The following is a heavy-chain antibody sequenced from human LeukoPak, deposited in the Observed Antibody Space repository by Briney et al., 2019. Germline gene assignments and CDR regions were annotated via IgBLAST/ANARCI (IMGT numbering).Heavy chain of an antibody. CDR1: GGSFSGYY. Sequence: SETLSLTCAVYGGSFSGYYWSWIRQPPGKGLEWIGEINHSGSTNYNPSLKSRVTISVDTSKNQFSLKLSSVTAAGTAVYYCARLYSSGWYNDAFDIWGQGTMVTVSS. CDR2: INHSGST. D-gene: IGHD6-19*01. CDR3: ARLYSSGWYNDAFDI. J-gene: IGHJ3*02. V-gene: IGHV4-34*01.